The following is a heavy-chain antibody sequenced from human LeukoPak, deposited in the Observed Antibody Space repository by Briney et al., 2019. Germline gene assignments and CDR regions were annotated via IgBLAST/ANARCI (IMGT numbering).Heavy chain of an antibody. CDR2: ISGSGGST. CDR1: GFTFSSYA. D-gene: IGHD4-23*01. Sequence: PGGSLRLSCAASGFTFSSYAMTWVRQAPGKGLEWVSTISGSGGSTYYADSVKGRFTISRDNSKNTLYLQMNSLRAEDTAVYYCAKNGGNLPYYYYYMDVWGKGTTVTVSS. V-gene: IGHV3-23*01. CDR3: AKNGGNLPYYYYYMDV. J-gene: IGHJ6*03.